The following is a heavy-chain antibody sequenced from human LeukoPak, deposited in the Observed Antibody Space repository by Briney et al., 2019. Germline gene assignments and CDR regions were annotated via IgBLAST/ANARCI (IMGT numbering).Heavy chain of an antibody. V-gene: IGHV4-59*08. D-gene: IGHD1-26*01. Sequence: SETLSLTCTVSRESISGFYWNWIRQPPGKGLEWIGYIYYSGSTNYNPSLKSRVTMSVDTSKNQFSLKLSSVTAADTALYYCARHPQIVGATKYFDYWGQGTLVTVSS. CDR3: ARHPQIVGATKYFDY. CDR1: RESISGFY. J-gene: IGHJ4*02. CDR2: IYYSGST.